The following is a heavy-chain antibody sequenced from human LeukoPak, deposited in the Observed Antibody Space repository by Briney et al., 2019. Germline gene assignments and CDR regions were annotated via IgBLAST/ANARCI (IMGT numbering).Heavy chain of an antibody. D-gene: IGHD3-10*01. Sequence: GGSLRLSCAASGFTFSSYGMHWVRQAPGKGLEWVAFIRYDGSNKYYADSVKGRFTISRDNSKNTLYLQMNSLRAEDTAVYYCARDLPHYYGSGSYYYYYGMDVWGQGTTVTVSS. J-gene: IGHJ6*02. CDR2: IRYDGSNK. CDR1: GFTFSSYG. CDR3: ARDLPHYYGSGSYYYYYGMDV. V-gene: IGHV3-30*02.